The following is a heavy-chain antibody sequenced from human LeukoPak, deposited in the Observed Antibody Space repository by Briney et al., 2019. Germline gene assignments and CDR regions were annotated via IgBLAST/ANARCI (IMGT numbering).Heavy chain of an antibody. J-gene: IGHJ4*02. CDR3: ARGVGATSRMYYFDC. CDR2: IKQDGSEE. V-gene: IGHV3-7*01. D-gene: IGHD1-26*01. CDR1: GFTFSSSYW. Sequence: GGSLGLSCAASGFTFSSSYWMSWVRQAPGKGLEWVANIKQDGSEEYYVDSVKGRFTISTDNVRNSLYLQMSSPRAEDTAVYYCARGVGATSRMYYFDCWGQGTLVTVSS.